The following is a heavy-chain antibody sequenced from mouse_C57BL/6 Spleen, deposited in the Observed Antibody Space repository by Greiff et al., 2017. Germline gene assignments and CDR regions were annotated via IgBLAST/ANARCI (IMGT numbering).Heavy chain of an antibody. CDR1: GFNIKNTY. CDR2: IDPANGDT. Sequence: VQLQQSVAELVRPGASVKLSCTASGFNIKNTYMHWVKQRPEQGLEWIGRIDPANGDTKYAPKFQGKATITADTSSISAYLQLSSLTSEDTAIYYCASYDYDGDYFDYGGQGTTLKVSS. D-gene: IGHD2-4*01. V-gene: IGHV14-3*01. CDR3: ASYDYDGDYFDY. J-gene: IGHJ2*01.